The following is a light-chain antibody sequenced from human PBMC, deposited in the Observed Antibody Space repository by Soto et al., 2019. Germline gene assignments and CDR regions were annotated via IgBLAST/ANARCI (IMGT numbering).Light chain of an antibody. Sequence: DIQMTQSPSSLSASVGDRVTITCRASQSISSYLNWYQQKPGKAPMLLIYAASSLQSGVPSRFSGSGSGTDFTLTISSLQPEDFATYYCQQSHSTPRTFGPGTKVDIK. CDR3: QQSHSTPRT. V-gene: IGKV1-39*01. J-gene: IGKJ3*01. CDR1: QSISSY. CDR2: AAS.